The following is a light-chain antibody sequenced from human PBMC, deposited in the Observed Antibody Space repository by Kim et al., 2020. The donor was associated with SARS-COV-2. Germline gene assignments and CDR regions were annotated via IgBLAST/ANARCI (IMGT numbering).Light chain of an antibody. CDR2: DAS. CDR3: QQYAHLPPG. V-gene: IGKV1-33*01. CDR1: QDIRNF. J-gene: IGKJ5*01. Sequence: ATVGERVTFTCQATQDIRNFVNWYQQKPGKAPNLLIYDASTLAGGVPSRLSAGGSGTDFTFTISRLQTGDVATYYCQQYAHLPPGFGQGTRLEIK.